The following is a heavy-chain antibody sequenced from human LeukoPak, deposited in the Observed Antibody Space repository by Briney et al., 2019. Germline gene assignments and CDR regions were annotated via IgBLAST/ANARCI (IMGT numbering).Heavy chain of an antibody. CDR2: INPSGGST. Sequence: ASVKVSCKASGYTFTSYYMHWVRQAPGQGLEWMGIINPSGGSTSYAQKFQGRVTMTRDTSTSTVYMELSSLGSEDTAVYYCARGVSLDGLGWLVTLFDYWGQGTLVTVSS. J-gene: IGHJ4*02. D-gene: IGHD6-19*01. V-gene: IGHV1-46*01. CDR1: GYTFTSYY. CDR3: ARGVSLDGLGWLVTLFDY.